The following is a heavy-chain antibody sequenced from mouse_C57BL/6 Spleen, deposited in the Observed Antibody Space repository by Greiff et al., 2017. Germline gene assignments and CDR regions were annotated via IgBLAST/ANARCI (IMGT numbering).Heavy chain of an antibody. V-gene: IGHV1-52*01. CDR2: IDPSDSAT. Sequence: QVHVKQPGAELVRPGSSVKLSCKASGYTFTSYWMHWVKQRPIQGLEWIGNIDPSDSATHYTQKFKDKATLTVDKSSSTAYMQLSSRTSEDSAVYYCARSYGYPAYYAMDYWGEGTSVTVSS. CDR1: GYTFTSYW. CDR3: ARSYGYPAYYAMDY. J-gene: IGHJ4*01. D-gene: IGHD2-14*01.